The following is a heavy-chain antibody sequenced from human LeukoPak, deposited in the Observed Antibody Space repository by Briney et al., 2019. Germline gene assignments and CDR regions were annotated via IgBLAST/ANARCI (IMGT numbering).Heavy chain of an antibody. J-gene: IGHJ5*02. Sequence: ASVKVSCKASGYTFTSYAMHWVRQAPGQRLEWMGWINAGNGNTKYSQEFQGGVTITRDTSASTAYMELSSLRSEDTAVYYCARDGRGSRSSWFDPWGQGTLVIVSS. CDR1: GYTFTSYA. V-gene: IGHV1-3*03. CDR3: ARDGRGSRSSWFDP. CDR2: INAGNGNT. D-gene: IGHD3-10*01.